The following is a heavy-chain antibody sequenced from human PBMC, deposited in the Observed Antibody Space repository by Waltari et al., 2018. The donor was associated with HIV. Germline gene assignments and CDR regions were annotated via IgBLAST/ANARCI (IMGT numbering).Heavy chain of an antibody. Sequence: QAPGKGLEWVAFIAYDGDNKYYADSVKGRCTLSRDNSKNTVYLQINSLRAEDSAVYYCAKDKGGVTYIFDYWGQGTLVTVSS. V-gene: IGHV3-30*18. D-gene: IGHD1-1*01. CDR3: AKDKGGVTYIFDY. J-gene: IGHJ4*02. CDR2: IAYDGDNK.